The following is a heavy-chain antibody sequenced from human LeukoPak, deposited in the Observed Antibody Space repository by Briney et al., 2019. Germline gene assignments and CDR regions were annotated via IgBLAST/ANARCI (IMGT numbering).Heavy chain of an antibody. CDR1: GYTFTGRY. CDR2: INPETGDT. Sequence: ASVKVSCKVSGYTFTGRYLYWARQTPGQGLQWMGWINPETGDTKYAQNFQGRVTMTRDTTISTVYMELKALTSDDTAVYYCARGYYGMDVWGQGTTVTVSS. CDR3: ARGYYGMDV. V-gene: IGHV1-2*02. J-gene: IGHJ6*02.